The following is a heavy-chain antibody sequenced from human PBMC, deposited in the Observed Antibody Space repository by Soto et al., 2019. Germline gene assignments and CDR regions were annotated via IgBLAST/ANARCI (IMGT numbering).Heavy chain of an antibody. D-gene: IGHD5-12*01. CDR1: GFTFNSYA. CDR3: AKGVTTIVATGSWFDH. V-gene: IGHV3-23*01. J-gene: IGHJ5*02. Sequence: VGSLRLSCAVSGFTFNSYAMNWVRQAPGKGLEWVSSISGSGRTTYYADAVKGRFTISRDNSKNTLFLQMNSLRSEDTAVYYCAKGVTTIVATGSWFDHWGQRTLVTVSS. CDR2: ISGSGRTT.